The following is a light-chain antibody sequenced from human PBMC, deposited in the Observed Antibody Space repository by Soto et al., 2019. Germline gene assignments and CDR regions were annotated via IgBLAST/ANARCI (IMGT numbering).Light chain of an antibody. J-gene: IGLJ1*01. Sequence: QSALTQPPSASGSPGQSVTFSCTGTSSDVGRYNYVSWYQQHPGKAPKLLIYGVTQRPSGVPDRFSGSKSGNTASLTVSGLQDEDEGYYYCQSYDSSLSGRYVFGTGTKLTVL. CDR2: GVT. CDR3: QSYDSSLSGRYV. CDR1: SSDVGRYNY. V-gene: IGLV2-8*01.